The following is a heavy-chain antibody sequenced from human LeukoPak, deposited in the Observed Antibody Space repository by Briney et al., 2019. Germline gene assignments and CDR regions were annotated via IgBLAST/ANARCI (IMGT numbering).Heavy chain of an antibody. V-gene: IGHV3-53*01. CDR3: ARARVEPGGTGFFDY. CDR2: IYSGGRT. J-gene: IGHJ4*02. D-gene: IGHD3-16*01. CDR1: GFTVSGNY. Sequence: GGSLRLSCAASGFTVSGNYMSWVRQAPGKGLEWVSVIYSGGRTYYADSVKGRCTISRDNSKNTLSLQMNSLRAEDTAVYYCARARVEPGGTGFFDYWGQGTLVIVSS.